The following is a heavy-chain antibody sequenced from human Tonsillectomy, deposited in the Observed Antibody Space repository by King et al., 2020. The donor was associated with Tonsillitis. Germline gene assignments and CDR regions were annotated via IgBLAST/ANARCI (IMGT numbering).Heavy chain of an antibody. J-gene: IGHJ4*02. V-gene: IGHV4-30-4*01. CDR2: IYHSGST. CDR3: ARKHGDYVHLDY. CDR1: GGSISSGDYS. Sequence: VQLQESGPGLVKPSQTLSLTCTVSGGSISSGDYSWSWIRQPPGQGLEWIGYIYHSGSTYYNPSLESRISISLDTSKNQFSLKLRSVTAADTAMYYCARKHGDYVHLDYWGQGTLVTVSS. D-gene: IGHD4-17*01.